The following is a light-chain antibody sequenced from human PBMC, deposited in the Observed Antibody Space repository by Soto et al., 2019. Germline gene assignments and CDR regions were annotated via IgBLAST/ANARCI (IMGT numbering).Light chain of an antibody. CDR2: DVT. V-gene: IGLV2-11*01. Sequence: QSALTQPRSVSGSPGQSVAISCTGTSSDVGAYDYVSWYQQHPGKAPKLMIYDVTKRPSGVSDRFSGSKSGNTASLTISGLQPEDESDYYCCSYAGSPYVFGTGTKVTVL. CDR1: SSDVGAYDY. J-gene: IGLJ1*01. CDR3: CSYAGSPYV.